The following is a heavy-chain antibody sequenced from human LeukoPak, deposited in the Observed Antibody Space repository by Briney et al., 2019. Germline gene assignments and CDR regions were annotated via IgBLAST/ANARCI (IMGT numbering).Heavy chain of an antibody. V-gene: IGHV3-7*01. D-gene: IGHD2-15*01. CDR3: ARDIVVVVAATYYFDY. Sequence: PGGSLRLSCAASGFTFSSYWMSWVRQAPGKGLEWVANIKQDGSEKYYVDSVKGRFTISRDNAKNSLYLQMNSLRAEDTAVYYCARDIVVVVAATYYFDYWGPGTLVTVSS. CDR1: GFTFSSYW. J-gene: IGHJ4*02. CDR2: IKQDGSEK.